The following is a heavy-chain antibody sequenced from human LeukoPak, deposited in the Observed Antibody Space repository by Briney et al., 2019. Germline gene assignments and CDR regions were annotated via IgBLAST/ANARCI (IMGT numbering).Heavy chain of an antibody. CDR3: ARGSRAGSIINWFDP. J-gene: IGHJ5*02. CDR1: GGSFSGCY. Sequence: SETLSLTCAVYGGSFSGCYWSWIRQPPGKGLEWIGEINHSGSTNYNPSLKSRVTISVDTSKNQFSLKLSSVTAADTAVYYCARGSRAGSIINWFDPWGQGTLVTVSS. CDR2: INHSGST. V-gene: IGHV4-34*01. D-gene: IGHD3-10*01.